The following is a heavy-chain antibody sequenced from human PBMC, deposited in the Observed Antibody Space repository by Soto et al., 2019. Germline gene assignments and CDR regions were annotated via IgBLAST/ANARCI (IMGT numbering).Heavy chain of an antibody. V-gene: IGHV1-69*02. CDR2: IIPILDIT. J-gene: IGHJ3*02. CDR1: GDTCSTYP. CDR3: TRPADSVDSESAFEI. D-gene: IGHD3-22*01. Sequence: QVQLVQSGAEVKKPGSSVKVSCKTSGDTCSTYPITWVRQAPGQSLEWVGRIIPILDITDSAQLFQGRVTLTADKPTKTAYIELSGLRSEDTAVYYCTRPADSVDSESAFEIWGQGTMVTVSS.